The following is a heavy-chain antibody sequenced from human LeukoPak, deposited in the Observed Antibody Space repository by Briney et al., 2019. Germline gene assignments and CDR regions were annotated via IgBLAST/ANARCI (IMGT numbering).Heavy chain of an antibody. Sequence: GGSLRLSCAASGFTFSTYAMSWVRQAPGKGLEWVSAISGSGGSTYYADSVKGRFTISRDNFKNTLYLQMNSLRAEDTAVYYCAKDSYYYDSSGYYEDWGRGTLVTVSS. J-gene: IGHJ4*02. CDR1: GFTFSTYA. CDR3: AKDSYYYDSSGYYED. CDR2: ISGSGGST. V-gene: IGHV3-23*01. D-gene: IGHD3-22*01.